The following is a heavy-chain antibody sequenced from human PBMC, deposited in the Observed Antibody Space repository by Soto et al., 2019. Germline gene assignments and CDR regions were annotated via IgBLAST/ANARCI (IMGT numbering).Heavy chain of an antibody. V-gene: IGHV4-34*01. J-gene: IGHJ3*02. Sequence: QVQLQQWGAGLLKPSETLSLTCAVYGGSVSSGSYYWSWIRQPPGQGLEWIGEMSHSGGTHFNPSLKSRVTIAVDTSKNRFSLKMSFVTAADSALYYCSRVERGTATTVVDAFDIWGPGTMVTVSS. CDR1: GGSVSSGSYY. CDR3: SRVERGTATTVVDAFDI. D-gene: IGHD1-1*01. CDR2: MSHSGGT.